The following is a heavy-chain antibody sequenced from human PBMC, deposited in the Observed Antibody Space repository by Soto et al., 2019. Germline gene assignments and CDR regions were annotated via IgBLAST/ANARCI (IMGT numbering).Heavy chain of an antibody. Sequence: ASVKVSCKASGGTFSSYTISWVRQAPGQGLEWMGRIIPILGIANYAQKFQGRVTITADKSTSTAYMELSSLRSEDTAVYYCARGLSCSSTSCRVGAFDIWGQGTMVTVSS. CDR3: ARGLSCSSTSCRVGAFDI. CDR1: GGTFSSYT. V-gene: IGHV1-69*02. J-gene: IGHJ3*02. CDR2: IIPILGIA. D-gene: IGHD2-2*01.